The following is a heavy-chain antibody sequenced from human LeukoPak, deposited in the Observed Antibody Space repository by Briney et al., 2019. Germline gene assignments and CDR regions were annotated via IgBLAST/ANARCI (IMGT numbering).Heavy chain of an antibody. CDR2: INPNSGGT. D-gene: IGHD3-3*01. J-gene: IGHJ4*02. CDR1: GYTFTGYY. Sequence: ASVKVSCKASGYTFTGYYMHWVRQAPGQGLEWMGWINPNSGGTNYAQKFQGRVTINRDTSISTAYMELTRLRSDDTAVYYCARDRGSYDFWSGYQAYYFDYWGQGTLVTVSS. V-gene: IGHV1-2*02. CDR3: ARDRGSYDFWSGYQAYYFDY.